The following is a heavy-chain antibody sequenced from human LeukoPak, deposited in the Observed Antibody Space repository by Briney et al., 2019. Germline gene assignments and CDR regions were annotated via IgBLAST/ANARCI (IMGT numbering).Heavy chain of an antibody. CDR1: GGTFSSYA. V-gene: IGHV1-69*05. CDR2: IIPIFATP. Sequence: GASVKVSCKASGGTFSSYAISWVRQAPGQGLEWMGGIIPIFATPNYAQKFQGRLTITTDESTSTAYMELSSLRSEDTAVYYCARGAPTYSGYDKRLCDYWGQGTLVTVSS. J-gene: IGHJ4*02. D-gene: IGHD5-12*01. CDR3: ARGAPTYSGYDKRLCDY.